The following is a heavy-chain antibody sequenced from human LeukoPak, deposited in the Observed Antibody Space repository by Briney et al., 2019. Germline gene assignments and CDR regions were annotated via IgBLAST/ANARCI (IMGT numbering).Heavy chain of an antibody. CDR2: IYRDGRT. D-gene: IGHD3-9*01. V-gene: IGHV3-66*01. CDR3: ARGYDILTGYFSLGMDV. CDR1: GFNVSSNY. J-gene: IGHJ6*02. Sequence: GGSLRLSCAASGFNVSSNYISWVRQTPGKGLEWVSVIYRDGRTYYADSVKGRFTISRDNSKNTLYLQMNSLRAEDTAVYYCARGYDILTGYFSLGMDVWGQGTTVTVSS.